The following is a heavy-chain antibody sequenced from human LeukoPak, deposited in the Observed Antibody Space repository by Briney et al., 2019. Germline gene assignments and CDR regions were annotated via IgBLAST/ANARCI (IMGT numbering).Heavy chain of an antibody. D-gene: IGHD4-17*01. V-gene: IGHV1-69*06. CDR3: ARATVTTLPYYYYYYMDV. CDR2: IIPIFGTA. J-gene: IGHJ6*03. Sequence: GASVKVSCKASGGTFSSYAISWVRQAPGQGLEWMGGIIPIFGTANYAQKFQGRVTITADKSTSTAYMELSSLRSEDTAVYYCARATVTTLPYYYYYYMDVWGKGTTVTISS. CDR1: GGTFSSYA.